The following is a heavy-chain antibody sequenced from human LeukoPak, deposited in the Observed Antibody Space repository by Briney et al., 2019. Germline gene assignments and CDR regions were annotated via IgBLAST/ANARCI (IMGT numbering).Heavy chain of an antibody. D-gene: IGHD6-19*01. CDR1: GFTFSSYA. CDR2: LKSKTDGGTT. Sequence: GGSLRLSCAASGFTFSSYAMSWVRQAPGRGLEWVGHLKSKTDGGTTDYGAPVKGRFTISRDDSKNTLYLQMNSLKTEDTAVYYCTTGTSGWSSWGQGTLVTVSS. CDR3: TTGTSGWSS. V-gene: IGHV3-15*01. J-gene: IGHJ4*02.